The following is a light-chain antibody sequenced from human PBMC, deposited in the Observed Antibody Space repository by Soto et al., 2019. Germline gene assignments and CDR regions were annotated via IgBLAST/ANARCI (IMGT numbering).Light chain of an antibody. CDR2: NDY. CDR1: TSNVGSNL. Sequence: QSVLAQPPSASGTPVQRVTISCSGSTSNVGSNLASWYQQLPGSAPKLLIYNDYERPSGVPDRFSGSKSGTSASLGISGLRSEDEADYFCAGWDDSLSGVVFGGGTTLPVL. CDR3: AGWDDSLSGVV. V-gene: IGLV1-47*02. J-gene: IGLJ2*01.